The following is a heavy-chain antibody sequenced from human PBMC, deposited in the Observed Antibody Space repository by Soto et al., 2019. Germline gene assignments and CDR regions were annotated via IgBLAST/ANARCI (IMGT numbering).Heavy chain of an antibody. CDR2: IHHSGTT. CDR1: GGSISSSNW. D-gene: IGHD2-2*01. CDR3: ARVRQYCSGTSCYLDP. V-gene: IGHV4-4*03. J-gene: IGHJ5*02. Sequence: PETLSLTCAVSGGSISSSNWWHWVRQPPGKGLEWIGEIHHSGTTNYNPSLKSRVAISVDKSKNRFSLKLNSVTAADTAVYYCARVRQYCSGTSCYLDPWGQGTLVTVSS.